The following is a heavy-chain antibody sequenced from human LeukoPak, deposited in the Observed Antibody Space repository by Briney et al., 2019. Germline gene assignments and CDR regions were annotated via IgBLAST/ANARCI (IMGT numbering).Heavy chain of an antibody. CDR2: ISYDGSNK. CDR1: AFTFSSYA. D-gene: IGHD3-16*01. J-gene: IGHJ5*02. Sequence: PGGSLRLACAAAAFTFSSYAMHCDRHAPGKGLEWVAVISYDGSNKYYADSVTGRFTISRDNSKNTLYLPVNSLRGGDTAVYSCARAPGEWARGVCWFDPWGQGALATVSS. CDR3: ARAPGEWARGVCWFDP. V-gene: IGHV3-30-3*01.